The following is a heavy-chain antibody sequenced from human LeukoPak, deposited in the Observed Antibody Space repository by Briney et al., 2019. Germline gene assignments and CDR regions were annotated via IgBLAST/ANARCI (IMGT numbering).Heavy chain of an antibody. V-gene: IGHV3-23*01. D-gene: IGHD1-26*01. Sequence: PGGSLRLSCAASGFTFSSYVMTWVRQSPGKGLEWVSAISGSGDSTYYGDSVKGRFTISRDNSKNTLYLQMNSLRAEDTAVYYCAKIVGATYSDYWGQGTLVTVSS. CDR2: ISGSGDST. CDR1: GFTFSSYV. CDR3: AKIVGATYSDY. J-gene: IGHJ4*02.